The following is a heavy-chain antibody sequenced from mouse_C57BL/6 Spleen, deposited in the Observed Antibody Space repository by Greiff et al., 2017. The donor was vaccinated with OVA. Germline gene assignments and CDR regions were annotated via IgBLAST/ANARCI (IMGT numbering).Heavy chain of an antibody. CDR1: GFTFSDYG. V-gene: IGHV5-15*01. CDR3: ARHGDYYGSSYGYFDV. J-gene: IGHJ1*03. CDR2: ISNLAYSI. D-gene: IGHD1-1*01. Sequence: EVKLMESGGGLVQPGGSLKLSCAASGFTFSDYGMAWVRQAPRKWPEWVAFISNLAYSIYYADTVTGRFTISRENAKNTLYLEMSSLRSEDTAMYYCARHGDYYGSSYGYFDVWGTGTTVTVSS.